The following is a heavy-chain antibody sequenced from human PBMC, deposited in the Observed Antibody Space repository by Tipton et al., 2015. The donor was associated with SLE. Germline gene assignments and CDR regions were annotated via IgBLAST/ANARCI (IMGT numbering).Heavy chain of an antibody. J-gene: IGHJ4*02. Sequence: TLSLTCTVSGGSISSYYWSWIRQPAGKGLEWIGRIYTSGSTNYNPSLKSRVTMSVDTSKNQFSLKLSSVTAADTAVYYCARKEITFGGVIVPYYFDYWGQGTLVTVSS. D-gene: IGHD3-16*02. CDR2: IYTSGST. CDR3: ARKEITFGGVIVPYYFDY. V-gene: IGHV4-4*07. CDR1: GGSISSYY.